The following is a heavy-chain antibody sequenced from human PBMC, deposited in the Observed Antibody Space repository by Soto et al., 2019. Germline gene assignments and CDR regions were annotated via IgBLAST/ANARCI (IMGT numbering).Heavy chain of an antibody. V-gene: IGHV4-59*08. Sequence: PSETLSLTCTVSGGSIRDYYWGWIRQSPGKGLEWIGYIYYTGTTKYNPSLKSRATISVDSSKNQFSLKLDSVTAADTAVYYCARLGGYYQAFDSWGQGTLVTVSS. J-gene: IGHJ4*02. CDR3: ARLGGYYQAFDS. CDR2: IYYTGTT. CDR1: GGSIRDYY. D-gene: IGHD3-22*01.